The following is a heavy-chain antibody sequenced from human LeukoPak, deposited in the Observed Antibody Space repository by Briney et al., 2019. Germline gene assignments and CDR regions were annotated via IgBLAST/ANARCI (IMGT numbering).Heavy chain of an antibody. Sequence: GGSLRLSCAASGFTSSNYAMTWVRQAPGEGLEWVSSITGSGANTYYADSVKGRFTISRDNSKNTLYLQMNSLRAEDTAVYYCAKDRYSSSPGYFDYWGQGTLVTVSS. CDR2: ITGSGANT. CDR3: AKDRYSSSPGYFDY. J-gene: IGHJ4*02. D-gene: IGHD6-6*01. V-gene: IGHV3-23*01. CDR1: GFTSSNYA.